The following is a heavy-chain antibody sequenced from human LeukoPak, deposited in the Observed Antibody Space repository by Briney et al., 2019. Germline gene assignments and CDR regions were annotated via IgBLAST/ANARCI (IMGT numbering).Heavy chain of an antibody. CDR2: IIPIFGTA. V-gene: IGHV1-69*05. CDR3: AGEPSYYYDSSSYYY. CDR1: GGTFSSYA. Sequence: SVKVSCKASGGTFSSYAISWVRQAPGQGLEWMGGIIPIFGTANYAQKFQGRVTITTDESTSTAYMELSSLRSEDTAVYYCAGEPSYYYDSSSYYYWGQGTLVTVSS. J-gene: IGHJ4*02. D-gene: IGHD3-22*01.